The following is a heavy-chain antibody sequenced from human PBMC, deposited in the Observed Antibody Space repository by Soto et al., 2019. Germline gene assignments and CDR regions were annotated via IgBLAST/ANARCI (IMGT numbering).Heavy chain of an antibody. CDR3: ARAMDTAMASKDNWFDP. D-gene: IGHD5-18*01. CDR1: GFTFRSYA. Sequence: QVQLVESEGGVVQPGRSLRLSCAASGFTFRSYAMHWVRQAPGKGLEWVAVISYDENNRYYTDSVKGRFTISRDNSKNTLYLQVNSLRAEDTAVYYCARAMDTAMASKDNWFDPWGQGTLVTVSS. J-gene: IGHJ5*02. CDR2: ISYDENNR. V-gene: IGHV3-30-3*01.